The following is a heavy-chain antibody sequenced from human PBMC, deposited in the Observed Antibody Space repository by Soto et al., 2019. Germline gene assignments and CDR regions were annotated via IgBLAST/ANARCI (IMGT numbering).Heavy chain of an antibody. CDR3: ARVSDPFDP. J-gene: IGHJ5*02. V-gene: IGHV3-23*01. D-gene: IGHD2-21*02. CDR1: GLTFCSYA. Sequence: GGSLKLSCAASGLTFCSYAMSRARQAPGKGLEWVSAISGSGGSTYYADSVKGRFTISRDNSKNTLYLQMNSLRAEDTAVYYCARVSDPFDPWGQGTLVTAPQ. CDR2: ISGSGGST.